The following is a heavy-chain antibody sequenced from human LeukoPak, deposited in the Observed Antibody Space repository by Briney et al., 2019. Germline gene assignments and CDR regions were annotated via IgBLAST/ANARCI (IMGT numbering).Heavy chain of an antibody. CDR1: GGSISSYY. Sequence: SETLSLTCTVSGGSISSYYWNWIRQPPGKGLEWIGYIYYSGSTKYNPSLKSRVTISVDTSKNQFSLKLRSVTAADTAVYYCARGARAGYNLEPFDYWGQGTLVTVS. CDR3: ARGARAGYNLEPFDY. V-gene: IGHV4-59*08. D-gene: IGHD5-24*01. CDR2: IYYSGST. J-gene: IGHJ4*02.